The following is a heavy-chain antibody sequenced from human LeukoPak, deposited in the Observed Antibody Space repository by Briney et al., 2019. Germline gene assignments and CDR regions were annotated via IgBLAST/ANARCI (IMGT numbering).Heavy chain of an antibody. CDR2: ISYDGSNK. J-gene: IGHJ6*04. Sequence: GRSLRLSCAASGFTFRSYVMHWVRQAPGKGLEWVADISYDGSNKYYADSVRGRFTISRDNSKNTLYLQMNSLGAEDTAVYYCTKDLYGSGSKSCGMDVWGKGTTVTVSS. CDR3: TKDLYGSGSKSCGMDV. D-gene: IGHD3-10*01. CDR1: GFTFRSYV. V-gene: IGHV3-30*04.